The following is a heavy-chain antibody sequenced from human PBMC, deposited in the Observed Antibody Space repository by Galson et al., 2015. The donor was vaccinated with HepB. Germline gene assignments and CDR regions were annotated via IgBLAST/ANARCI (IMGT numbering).Heavy chain of an antibody. Sequence: SLRLSCAASGFTFSSSWMHWVRQAPGKGLVWVSRINSDESSTSYADSVKGRFTISRDNCKNTLYLQMNSLRAEDSAVYYCVRARGLDFVYWGQGTLVTVAT. J-gene: IGHJ4*02. CDR3: VRARGLDFVY. V-gene: IGHV3-74*01. CDR1: GFTFSSSW. CDR2: INSDESST.